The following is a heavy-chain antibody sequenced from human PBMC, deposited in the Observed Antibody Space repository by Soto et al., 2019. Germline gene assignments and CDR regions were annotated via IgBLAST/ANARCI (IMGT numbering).Heavy chain of an antibody. J-gene: IGHJ3*02. CDR2: IYHSGST. D-gene: IGHD2-15*01. Sequence: QLQLQESGSGLVKPSQTLSLTCAVSGGSISSGGYSWSWIRQPPGKGLEWIGYIYHSGSTYYNPSRKSRVTISVDRSKNQFSLTLSAVTAADTAVYYCARVSCSGGSCSDAFDIWGQGTMVTVSS. V-gene: IGHV4-30-2*01. CDR3: ARVSCSGGSCSDAFDI. CDR1: GGSISSGGYS.